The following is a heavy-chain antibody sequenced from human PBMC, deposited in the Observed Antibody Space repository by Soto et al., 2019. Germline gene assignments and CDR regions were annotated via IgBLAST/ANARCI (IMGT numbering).Heavy chain of an antibody. J-gene: IGHJ5*02. Sequence: PGGSLRLSCAASGFTFSSYAMSWVRQAPGKGLEWVSAISGSGGSTYYADSVKGRFTISRDDSKNTLYLQMNSLRAEDTAVYYCAKVGGYSYGHNWFDPWGPGTLVTVSS. CDR2: ISGSGGST. CDR1: GFTFSSYA. V-gene: IGHV3-23*01. D-gene: IGHD5-18*01. CDR3: AKVGGYSYGHNWFDP.